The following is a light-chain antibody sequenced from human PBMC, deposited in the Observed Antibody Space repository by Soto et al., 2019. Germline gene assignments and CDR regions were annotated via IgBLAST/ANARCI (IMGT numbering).Light chain of an antibody. J-gene: IGLJ1*01. Sequence: QSALTQPASVSGSPGQSIAISCTGSSSEIGIYKYVSWYQQHPGKVPKLIIYEVTNRPSGVSNRSSGSKSGNTASLTISGLQAEDEADYYCSSYTTSSTRVFGPGTKLTVL. CDR2: EVT. CDR3: SSYTTSSTRV. CDR1: SSEIGIYKY. V-gene: IGLV2-14*01.